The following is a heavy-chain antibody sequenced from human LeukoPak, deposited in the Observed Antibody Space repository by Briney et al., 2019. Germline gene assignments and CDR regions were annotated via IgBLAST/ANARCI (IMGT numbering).Heavy chain of an antibody. CDR3: TTAGSA. D-gene: IGHD2-15*01. Sequence: GGSLRLSCAASGFTVSSNYMSWVRQAPGKGLERVSVIYSGGSTYYAAPVKGRFTISRDDSKNALYLQMNSLKTEDTAVYYCTTAGSAWGQGTLVTVSS. CDR1: GFTVSSNY. J-gene: IGHJ1*01. CDR2: IYSGGST. V-gene: IGHV3-66*01.